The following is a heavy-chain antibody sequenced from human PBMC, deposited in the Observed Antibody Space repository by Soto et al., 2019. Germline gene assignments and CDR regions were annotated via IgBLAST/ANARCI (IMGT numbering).Heavy chain of an antibody. V-gene: IGHV4-39*01. Sequence: QLQLQESGPGLVKPSETLSLTCTVSGGSISSSSYYWGWIRQPPGKGLEWIGSIYYSGITYYNPSLKSRVPISVDTSKNQFSLKLSSVTAADTAVYYCASPKIAFYNWFDPWGQGTLVTVSS. D-gene: IGHD3-3*02. CDR2: IYYSGIT. CDR3: ASPKIAFYNWFDP. CDR1: GGSISSSSYY. J-gene: IGHJ5*02.